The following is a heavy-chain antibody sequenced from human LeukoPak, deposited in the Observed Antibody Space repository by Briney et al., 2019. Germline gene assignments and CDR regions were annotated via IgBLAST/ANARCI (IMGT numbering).Heavy chain of an antibody. CDR2: IKQDGSEK. J-gene: IGHJ4*02. CDR3: ARGGTRVYSPSDY. D-gene: IGHD5-18*01. CDR1: GFTFSSYW. Sequence: GGSLRLSCAASGFTFSSYWMTWVRQAPGKGLEWVANIKQDGSEKNCVDFVKGRFTISRDNAKNSLYLQMNSLRVEDTALYYCARGGTRVYSPSDYWGQGTRVTVSS. V-gene: IGHV3-7*01.